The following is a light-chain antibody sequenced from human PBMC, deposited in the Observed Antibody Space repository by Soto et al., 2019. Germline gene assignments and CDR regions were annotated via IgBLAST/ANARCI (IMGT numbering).Light chain of an antibody. J-gene: IGLJ7*01. CDR1: SSDVGSYNL. Sequence: QSALTQPASVSGSPGQSITISCTGTSSDVGSYNLVSWYQQHPRKAPTLMIYAVSKRPSGVSNRFSGSKSGNTATLTNSGLQAEAEADYYCCSYSGSSTFAVFGGGTQLTVL. CDR2: AVS. V-gene: IGLV2-23*02. CDR3: CSYSGSSTFAV.